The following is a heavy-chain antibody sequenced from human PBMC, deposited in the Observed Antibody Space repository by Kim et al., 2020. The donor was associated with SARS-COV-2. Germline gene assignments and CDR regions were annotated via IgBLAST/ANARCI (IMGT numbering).Heavy chain of an antibody. J-gene: IGHJ5*02. CDR3: ARTRNYYDGTTFHGVGNWFDP. Sequence: ASVKVSCKASGYMFTNYDINWVRQATGQGLEWMGWLNPNSGNTGYSQKFQGRITMTRNTSINTAYVELSGLRSEDTAVYFCARTRNYYDGTTFHGVGNWFDPWGQGTQVTVSS. V-gene: IGHV1-8*02. CDR1: GYMFTNYD. CDR2: LNPNSGNT. D-gene: IGHD3-16*01.